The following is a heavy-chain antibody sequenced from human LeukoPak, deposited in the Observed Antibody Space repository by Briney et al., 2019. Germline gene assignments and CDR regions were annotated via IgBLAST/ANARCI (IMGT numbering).Heavy chain of an antibody. Sequence: PSETLSLTCTVSGDSISGGSYYWTWIRQPAGKRLEWIGRIYVSGTSGTPNYHPSFQRRVSISVDASKNQFSLKLSSVTAADTAVYYCARVSEKAFDIWGQGTMVTVSS. J-gene: IGHJ3*02. V-gene: IGHV4-61*02. CDR3: ARVSEKAFDI. CDR2: IYVSGTSGTP. CDR1: GDSISGGSYY.